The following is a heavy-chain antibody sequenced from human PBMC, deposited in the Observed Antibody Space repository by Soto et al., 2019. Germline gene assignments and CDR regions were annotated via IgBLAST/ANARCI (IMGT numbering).Heavy chain of an antibody. CDR1: GGSISSSNW. D-gene: IGHD6-13*01. CDR2: IYHSGST. V-gene: IGHV4-4*02. CDR3: ARVWAAAALVPLDV. J-gene: IGHJ6*02. Sequence: QVQLQESGPGLVKPSGTLSLTCAVSGGSISSSNWWSWVRQPPGKGLEWIGEIYHSGSTNYNPSLRSRVTRAVDKSKNQFSLKLSSVTAADTAVYYCARVWAAAALVPLDVWGQGTTVTVSS.